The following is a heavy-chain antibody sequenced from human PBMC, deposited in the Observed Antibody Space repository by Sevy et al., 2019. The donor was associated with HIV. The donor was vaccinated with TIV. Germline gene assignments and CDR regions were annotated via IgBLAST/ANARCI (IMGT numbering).Heavy chain of an antibody. CDR1: GFTLSSYW. CDR2: MNQEGSEK. Sequence: GGSLRLSCAASGFTLSSYWMSWVRQAPGKGLEGVATMNQEGSEKFYVDSVKGRFTISRDNAKNSLYLQMNSLRAEDTAVYYCVREGLGGYSYRLDCWGQGTLVTVSS. V-gene: IGHV3-7*01. CDR3: VREGLGGYSYRLDC. D-gene: IGHD5-18*01. J-gene: IGHJ4*02.